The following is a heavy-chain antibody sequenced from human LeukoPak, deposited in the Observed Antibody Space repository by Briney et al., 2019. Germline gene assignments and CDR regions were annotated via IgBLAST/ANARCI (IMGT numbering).Heavy chain of an antibody. CDR2: INPNSGGT. D-gene: IGHD2-15*01. Sequence: VASVKVSCKASGYTFTGFHMHWVRQAPGQGLEWMGWINPNSGGTNYAQKFQGRVTMTRDTSISTVYMELSRLRSDDTAVYYCARDRLRLGYERTNWFDPWGQGTLVIVSS. CDR1: GYTFTGFH. J-gene: IGHJ5*02. V-gene: IGHV1-2*02. CDR3: ARDRLRLGYERTNWFDP.